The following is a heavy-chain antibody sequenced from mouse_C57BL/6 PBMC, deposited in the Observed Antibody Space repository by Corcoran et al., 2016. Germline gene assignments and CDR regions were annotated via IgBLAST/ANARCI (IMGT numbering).Heavy chain of an antibody. V-gene: IGHV1-80*01. CDR2: IYPGDGDT. J-gene: IGHJ1*03. CDR1: GYAFSSYW. D-gene: IGHD1-1*01. CDR3: SRSYYGSSYCWYFDV. Sequence: QVQLQQSGAELVKPGASVKISCKASGYAFSSYWMNWVKQRPGKGLEWIGQIYPGDGDTNYNGKFKGKATLTADKSSSTDYMQLSSRTYEDAAVYFCSRSYYGSSYCWYFDVWGTGTTVTVSS.